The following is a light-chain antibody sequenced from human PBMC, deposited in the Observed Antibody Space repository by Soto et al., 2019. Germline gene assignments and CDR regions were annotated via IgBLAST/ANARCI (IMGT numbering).Light chain of an antibody. Sequence: DLVMTQSPLSLPVTPGEPASISCRSSQSLLHSNGYNYLDWYLQKPGQSPQLLIYLGSNRASGGPDRFSGSGSGTDFTLKISRVEAEDVGVYYCMQALQTPTTFGQGTKLEIK. CDR1: QSLLHSNGYNY. CDR2: LGS. CDR3: MQALQTPTT. V-gene: IGKV2-28*01. J-gene: IGKJ2*01.